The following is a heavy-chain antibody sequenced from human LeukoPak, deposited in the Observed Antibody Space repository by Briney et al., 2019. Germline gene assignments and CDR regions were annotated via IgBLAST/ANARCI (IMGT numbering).Heavy chain of an antibody. V-gene: IGHV4-30-2*01. CDR1: GGSISGGGYY. CDR2: IYHSGST. Sequence: ASETLSLTCTVSGGSISGGGYYWSWIRQPPGKGLEWIGYIYHSGSTYYNPSLKSRVTISVDRSKNQFSLKLSSVTAADTAVYYCARDLGYDFWSGYHYWGQGTLVTVSS. D-gene: IGHD3-3*01. CDR3: ARDLGYDFWSGYHY. J-gene: IGHJ4*02.